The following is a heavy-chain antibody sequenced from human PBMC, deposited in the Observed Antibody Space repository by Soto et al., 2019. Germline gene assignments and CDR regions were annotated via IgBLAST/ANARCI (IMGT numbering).Heavy chain of an antibody. CDR3: ARDPWAADY. J-gene: IGHJ4*02. V-gene: IGHV3-66*01. CDR1: GFTVSTKY. Sequence: EVQLVESGGGLVQPGGSLRLSCAASGFTVSTKYMSWVRQAPGKGLEWVSVIYSGGSTFYADCVRGRFTISRDNSKNTVNLQMISRRAEDTAVYYCARDPWAADYWGQGTLVTVSS. CDR2: IYSGGST. D-gene: IGHD3-16*01.